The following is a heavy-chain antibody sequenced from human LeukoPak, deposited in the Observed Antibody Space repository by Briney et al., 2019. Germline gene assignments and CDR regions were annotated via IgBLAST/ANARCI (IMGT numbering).Heavy chain of an antibody. CDR3: ARDSSSWLMVDFFGDYYYYGMDV. V-gene: IGHV1-18*01. J-gene: IGHJ6*02. CDR1: GYTFTSYG. Sequence: ASVKVSCKASGYTFTSYGISWVRQAPGQGLEWMGWISAYNGNTNYAQKLQGRVTMTTDTSTSTAYMELRSLRSDDTAVYYCARDSSSWLMVDFFGDYYYYGMDVWGQGTTVTVSS. D-gene: IGHD6-13*01. CDR2: ISAYNGNT.